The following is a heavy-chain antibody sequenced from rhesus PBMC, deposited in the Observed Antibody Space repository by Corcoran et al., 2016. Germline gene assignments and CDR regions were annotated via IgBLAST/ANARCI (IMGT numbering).Heavy chain of an antibody. CDR3: ARSLTGTSSRCDF. D-gene: IGHD1-7*02. CDR2: ISSGSGTAT. Sequence: EGQLVQSGGGLGQRGGSRGMSCEGFGFACGDHYRDWVRQAPGKGLEGVSSISSGSGTATLYPDSVKGRFTISRDNAKNTVYLQMNGLRDEDTAVYYCARSLTGTSSRCDFWGQGVLVTVSS. V-gene: IGHV3-110*02. CDR1: GFACGDHY. J-gene: IGHJ4*01.